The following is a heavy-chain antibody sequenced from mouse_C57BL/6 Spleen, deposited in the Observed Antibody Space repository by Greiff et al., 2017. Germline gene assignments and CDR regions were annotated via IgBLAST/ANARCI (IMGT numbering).Heavy chain of an antibody. CDR3: ARKDYVSGFDY. D-gene: IGHD1-1*01. Sequence: EVQLQQSGPGLVKPSQSLSLTCSVTGYSITSGYYWNWIRQFPGNKLEWMGYISYDGSNNYNPSLKNRISITRDTSKNQFFLKLNSVTTEDTASYYCARKDYVSGFDYWGQGTTLTVSS. J-gene: IGHJ2*01. CDR2: ISYDGSN. V-gene: IGHV3-6*01. CDR1: GYSITSGYY.